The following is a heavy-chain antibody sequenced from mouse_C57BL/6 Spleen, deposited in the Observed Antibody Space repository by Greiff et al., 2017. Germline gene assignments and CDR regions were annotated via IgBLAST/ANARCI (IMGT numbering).Heavy chain of an antibody. J-gene: IGHJ4*01. Sequence: QVQLQQSVASLLPPGASVPLSFPSSCSPFPAYTLHWVQQRSGPGLAWIGWFYPGSGSIKYNETFKDKATLTADKSSSTVYMELSRLTSEDSAVYFCARHERNSMDYWGQGTSVTVSS. CDR2: FYPGSGSI. CDR1: CSPFPAYT. V-gene: IGHV1-62-2*01. CDR3: ARHERNSMDY.